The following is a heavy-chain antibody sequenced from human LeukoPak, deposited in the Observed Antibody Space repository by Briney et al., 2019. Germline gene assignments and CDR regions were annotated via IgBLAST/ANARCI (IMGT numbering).Heavy chain of an antibody. CDR2: IRYDGSNK. Sequence: PGGSLRLSCAASGFTFSSYGMHWVRQAPGKGLEWVAFIRYDGSNKYYADSVKGRFTISRDNSKNTLYLQMNSLRAEDTAVFYCARDPSAVSGSYFDYWGQGTLVTVSS. V-gene: IGHV3-30*02. CDR3: ARDPSAVSGSYFDY. J-gene: IGHJ4*02. CDR1: GFTFSSYG. D-gene: IGHD6-19*01.